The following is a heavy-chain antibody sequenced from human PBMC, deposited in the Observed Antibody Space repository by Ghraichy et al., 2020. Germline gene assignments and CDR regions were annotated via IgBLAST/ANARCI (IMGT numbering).Heavy chain of an antibody. CDR1: GGSISSYY. V-gene: IGHV4-59*01. CDR2: IYYSGST. D-gene: IGHD6-19*01. J-gene: IGHJ4*02. CDR3: ACSSSGWIFDY. Sequence: SQTLSLTCTVSGGSISSYYWSWIRQPPGKGLDWIGYIYYSGSTNYNPSLKSRVTISVDTSKNQFSLKLSSVTDADTAVYYCACSSSGWIFDYWRQGTLVTVSS.